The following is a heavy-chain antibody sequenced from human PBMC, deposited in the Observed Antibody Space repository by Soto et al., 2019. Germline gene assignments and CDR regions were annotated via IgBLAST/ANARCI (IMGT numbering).Heavy chain of an antibody. CDR1: GFTFSSYD. Sequence: QVQLVESGGGVVQPGRSLRLSCAASGFTFSSYDIHWVRQAPGRGLEWVAVIWYDGSKKYYADSMKGGFTIYRDNSKNTLYLQVNSLRAEDTGVYYCARGPVAYCTNSACLEGYYYYYMDVWGKGTKVTFSS. V-gene: IGHV3-33*01. CDR3: ARGPVAYCTNSACLEGYYYYYMDV. J-gene: IGHJ6*03. D-gene: IGHD2-8*01. CDR2: IWYDGSKK.